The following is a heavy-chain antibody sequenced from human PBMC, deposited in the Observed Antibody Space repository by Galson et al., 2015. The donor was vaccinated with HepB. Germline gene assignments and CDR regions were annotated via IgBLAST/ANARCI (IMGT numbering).Heavy chain of an antibody. Sequence: SLRLSCAASGFTFEDYPMHWVRQTPKKGLEWVSGISGNSDTVGYADSVKGRFTISRDNAKSSLHLQMNRLRGDDTAFYYCTKGIWSSLDAFDYWGRGTMVIVSS. V-gene: IGHV3-9*01. CDR2: ISGNSDTV. D-gene: IGHD2-2*01. CDR1: GFTFEDYP. CDR3: TKGIWSSLDAFDY. J-gene: IGHJ3*01.